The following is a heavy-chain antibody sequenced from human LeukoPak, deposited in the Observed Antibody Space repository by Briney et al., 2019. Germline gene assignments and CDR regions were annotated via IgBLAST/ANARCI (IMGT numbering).Heavy chain of an antibody. Sequence: PGGSLRLSCAASGFTFSSYGMHWVRQAPGQGLEWVAFIRYDGSSKYYADSVKGRVTISRDTSKNTMYLQMNSLRAEDTAVYYSANSRAYYDFSVDYWGQGTLLTDSS. D-gene: IGHD3-3*01. CDR2: IRYDGSSK. CDR3: ANSRAYYDFSVDY. J-gene: IGHJ4*02. CDR1: GFTFSSYG. V-gene: IGHV3-30*02.